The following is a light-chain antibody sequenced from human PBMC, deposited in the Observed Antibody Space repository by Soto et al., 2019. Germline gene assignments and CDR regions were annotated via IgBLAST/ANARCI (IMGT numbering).Light chain of an antibody. CDR1: QSVSSSY. CDR2: GAS. Sequence: EIVLTQSPGTLSLSPGERATLSCRASQSVSSSYLAWYQQKPGQAPRLLIYGASSRATGIPDRFSGSGSGTDFTLTISRLEPEAFAVYYCQQYGSSPWTFGRGTKVEI. J-gene: IGKJ1*01. CDR3: QQYGSSPWT. V-gene: IGKV3-20*01.